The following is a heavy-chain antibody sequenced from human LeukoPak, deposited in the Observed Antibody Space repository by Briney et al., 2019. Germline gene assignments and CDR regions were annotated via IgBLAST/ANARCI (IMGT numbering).Heavy chain of an antibody. Sequence: RTGGSLRLSCAASGFTFDDYGMNWVRQAPGKGLEWVSGINWNGGNTDYADSVKGRFTISRDNAKKSLYLQVNSLRAEDTALYYCARDKSNYFFDYWGQGTLVTVSS. J-gene: IGHJ4*02. CDR2: INWNGGNT. D-gene: IGHD4-11*01. V-gene: IGHV3-20*04. CDR3: ARDKSNYFFDY. CDR1: GFTFDDYG.